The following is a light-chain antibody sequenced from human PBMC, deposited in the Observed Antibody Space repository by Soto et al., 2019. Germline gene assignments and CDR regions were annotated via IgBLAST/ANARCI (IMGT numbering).Light chain of an antibody. V-gene: IGKV1-39*01. CDR1: QSMSSH. J-gene: IGKJ1*01. Sequence: DIQMTQSPSSLSASVEDRVTITCRASQSMSSHLNWYQQKPGKAPKLLIFAASSLQSGVPSRFSGSRSGPDFTLTISSPQPEDFATYYCQQSYSSPPTFGQGTKVDI. CDR2: AAS. CDR3: QQSYSSPPT.